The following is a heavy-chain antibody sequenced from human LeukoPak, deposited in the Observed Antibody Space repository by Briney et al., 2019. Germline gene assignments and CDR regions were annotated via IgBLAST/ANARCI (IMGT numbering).Heavy chain of an antibody. CDR2: IYYSGST. J-gene: IGHJ5*02. Sequence: TSETLSLTCTASGGSISSSSYYWGWIRQPPGKGLEWIGSIYYSGSTYYNPSLKSRVTISVDTSKNQFSLKLSSVTAADTAVYYCARLSEVVVVTWGQGTLVTVSS. CDR1: GGSISSSSYY. V-gene: IGHV4-39*07. D-gene: IGHD2-15*01. CDR3: ARLSEVVVVT.